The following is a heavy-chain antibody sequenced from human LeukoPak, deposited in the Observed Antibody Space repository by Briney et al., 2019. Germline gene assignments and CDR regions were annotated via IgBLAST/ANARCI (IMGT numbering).Heavy chain of an antibody. V-gene: IGHV4-4*02. CDR3: GREGGFYRPLDY. J-gene: IGHJ4*02. Sequence: PSETLSLTCDVSGGSISTTNWWTWVRQPPGGGLEWIGEVHLNGRTHYSPSLESRVTLSVDMSENHLSLQLTSVTAADTAVYYCGREGGFYRPLDYSGPGALVIVSA. CDR1: GGSISTTNW. D-gene: IGHD2/OR15-2a*01. CDR2: VHLNGRT.